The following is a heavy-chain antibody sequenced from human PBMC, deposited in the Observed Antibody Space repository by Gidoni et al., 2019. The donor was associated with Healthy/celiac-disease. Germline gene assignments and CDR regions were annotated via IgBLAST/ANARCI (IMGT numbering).Heavy chain of an antibody. J-gene: IGHJ4*02. CDR1: GFTFSSYA. CDR3: AKINYYDSSGHQGVDY. Sequence: VQPGGSLRLSCAASGFTFSSYAMSWVRQAPGKGLEWVSAISGSGGSTYYADSVKGRFTISRDNSKNTLYLQMNSLRAEDTAVYYCAKINYYDSSGHQGVDYWGQGTLVTVSS. CDR2: ISGSGGST. V-gene: IGHV3-23*01. D-gene: IGHD3-22*01.